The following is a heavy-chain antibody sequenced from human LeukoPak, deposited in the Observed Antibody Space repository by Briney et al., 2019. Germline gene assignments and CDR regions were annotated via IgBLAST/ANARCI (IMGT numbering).Heavy chain of an antibody. Sequence: SETLSLTCTVSGGSVSSCSYYWSWIRQPPGRVLEWIGYIYYSGSTNYNPSLKIRVTISVDTSKNQFSLKLSSVTAADTAVYYCARDRKLLYYYYYGMDVWGQGTTVTVSS. D-gene: IGHD1-7*01. CDR3: ARDRKLLYYYYYGMDV. CDR1: GGSVSSCSYY. CDR2: IYYSGST. J-gene: IGHJ6*02. V-gene: IGHV4-61*01.